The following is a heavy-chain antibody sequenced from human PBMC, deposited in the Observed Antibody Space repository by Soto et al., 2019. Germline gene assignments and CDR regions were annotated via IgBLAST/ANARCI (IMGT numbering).Heavy chain of an antibody. J-gene: IGHJ3*02. V-gene: IGHV1-69*06. CDR3: ARSDAYCGGDCDWGAFDI. D-gene: IGHD2-21*02. CDR2: IIPIFGTA. CDR1: GGTFSSYA. Sequence: QVQLVQSGAEVKKPGSSVKVSCKASGGTFSSYAISWVRQAPGQGLEWMGGIIPIFGTANYAQKFQGRVTITADKSTSTGYMELSSLGSEEKAVYYWARSDAYCGGDCDWGAFDIWGQGTMVTVSS.